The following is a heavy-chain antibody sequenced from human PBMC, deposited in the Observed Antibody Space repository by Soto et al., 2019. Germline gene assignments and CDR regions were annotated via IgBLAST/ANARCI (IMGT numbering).Heavy chain of an antibody. J-gene: IGHJ5*02. D-gene: IGHD1-26*01. V-gene: IGHV5-51*01. CDR3: ARQNVSPPESWDWFDP. CDR1: GYSFTSYW. CDR2: IYPGDSDT. Sequence: PGESLKISCKGSGYSFTSYWIGWVRQMPGKGLEWMGIIYPGDSDTRYSPSFQGQVTISADKSISTAYLQWSSLKASDTAMYYCARQNVSPPESWDWFDPWGQGTLVTVSS.